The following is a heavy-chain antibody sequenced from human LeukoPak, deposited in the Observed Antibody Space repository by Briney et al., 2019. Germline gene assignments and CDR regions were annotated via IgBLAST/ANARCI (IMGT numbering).Heavy chain of an antibody. V-gene: IGHV4-30-2*01. CDR3: ARAKDHSSGYDSSRGDYFDY. Sequence: SPTLSLTCAVSGGSIRSGGYSWSWIRQPPGKGLEWIGYIYHCGSIYYNPCLKSRVTISVDRYKHQFSLKLSSVPAADTAVYYCARAKDHSSGYDSSRGDYFDYWGQGTLVTVPS. CDR2: IYHCGSI. D-gene: IGHD3-22*01. CDR1: GGSIRSGGYS. J-gene: IGHJ4*02.